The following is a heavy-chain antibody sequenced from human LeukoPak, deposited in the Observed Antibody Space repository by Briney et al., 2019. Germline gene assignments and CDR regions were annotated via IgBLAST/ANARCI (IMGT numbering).Heavy chain of an antibody. J-gene: IGHJ5*02. Sequence: SETLSLTCTVSGGSISSGGYYWSWIRQHPGKGLEWIAYIYYSGSTYYNPSLKSRVTISVDTSKNQFSLKLSSVTAADTAVYYCARGGDSSGYYPQHNYNWFDPWGQGTLVTVSS. D-gene: IGHD3-22*01. CDR3: ARGGDSSGYYPQHNYNWFDP. CDR2: IYYSGST. V-gene: IGHV4-31*03. CDR1: GGSISSGGYY.